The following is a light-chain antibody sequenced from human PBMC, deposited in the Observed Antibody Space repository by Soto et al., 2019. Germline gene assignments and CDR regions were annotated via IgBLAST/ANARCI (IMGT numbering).Light chain of an antibody. CDR1: SSTVGGFNV. Sequence: QSVLTQPASVSGSPGQSITISCTGTSSTVGGFNVVSWYQQHPGKAPKVIIYEGIKRPPGVSNRFSGSNSGSTASLTISGLQAEDEADYYCCSYVGATTYVFGTGTKVTVL. J-gene: IGLJ1*01. CDR2: EGI. V-gene: IGLV2-23*01. CDR3: CSYVGATTYV.